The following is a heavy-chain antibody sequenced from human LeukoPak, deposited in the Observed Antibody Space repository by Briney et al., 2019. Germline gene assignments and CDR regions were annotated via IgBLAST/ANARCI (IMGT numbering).Heavy chain of an antibody. J-gene: IGHJ6*02. V-gene: IGHV4-59*08. Sequence: PSETLSLTCTVSGGSISSYYWSWIRQPPGKGLEWIGYIYYSGSTNYNPSLKSRVTISVDTSKNQFSLKLSSVTAADTAVYYCASFGKRGYSSGWHYYYGMDVWGQGTTVTVSS. CDR2: IYYSGST. CDR1: GGSISSYY. D-gene: IGHD5-18*01. CDR3: ASFGKRGYSSGWHYYYGMDV.